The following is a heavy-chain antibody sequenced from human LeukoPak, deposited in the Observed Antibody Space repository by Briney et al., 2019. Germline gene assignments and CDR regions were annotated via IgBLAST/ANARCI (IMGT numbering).Heavy chain of an antibody. CDR2: INHSGST. J-gene: IGHJ4*02. D-gene: IGHD1-26*01. V-gene: IGHV4-34*01. CDR3: SRESGPFSPFGH. Sequence: PSETLSLTCAVYGGSFSGYYWSWIRQSPGKGLEWIGEINHSGSTNYNPSLRSRVTMSLDESKNHLSLILASVTAADTAIYYCSRESGPFSPFGHWGQGTLVTVTS. CDR1: GGSFSGYY.